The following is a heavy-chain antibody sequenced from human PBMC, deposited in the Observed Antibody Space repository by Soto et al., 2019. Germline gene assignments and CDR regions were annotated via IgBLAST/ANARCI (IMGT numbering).Heavy chain of an antibody. D-gene: IGHD4-17*01. CDR1: GCSSNNYC. Sequence: GVPMKGHSNGSGCSSNNYCIRWILKMPGKSLEWMGIIYPGDAETRYSPSFQGHVTISADKSVSTAYLKWSSLKASDTAIYYCASQAQIRTRHGHDVFDVWGRGTMVTVSS. CDR2: IYPGDAET. V-gene: IGHV5-51*01. CDR3: ASQAQIRTRHGHDVFDV. J-gene: IGHJ3*01.